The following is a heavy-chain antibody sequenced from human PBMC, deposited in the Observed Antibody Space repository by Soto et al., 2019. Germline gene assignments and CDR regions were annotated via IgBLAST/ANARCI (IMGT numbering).Heavy chain of an antibody. CDR2: INHSGST. CDR3: AREVTTQYYYYYMDV. D-gene: IGHD4-4*01. J-gene: IGHJ6*03. Sequence: PSETLSLTCAVYGGSFSGYYWSWIRQPPGKGLEWIGEINHSGSTNYNPSLKSRVTISVDTSKNQFSLKLSSVTAADTAVYYCAREVTTQYYYYYMDVWGKGTTVTVSS. CDR1: GGSFSGYY. V-gene: IGHV4-34*01.